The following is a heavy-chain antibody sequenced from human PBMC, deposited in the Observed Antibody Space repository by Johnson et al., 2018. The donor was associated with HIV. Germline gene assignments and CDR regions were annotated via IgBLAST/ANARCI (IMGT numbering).Heavy chain of an antibody. Sequence: VQLVESGGGVVQPGRSLRLSCAASGFTFSSYGMHWVRQAPGKGLEWVAVISYDGSNKYYADSVKGRFTISRDNSKNTLYLQMNSLRAEDTAVYYCAKCIWGSSLIDAFDFWGQGTVVTVSS. J-gene: IGHJ3*01. D-gene: IGHD6-13*01. CDR2: ISYDGSNK. CDR1: GFTFSSYG. V-gene: IGHV3-30*18. CDR3: AKCIWGSSLIDAFDF.